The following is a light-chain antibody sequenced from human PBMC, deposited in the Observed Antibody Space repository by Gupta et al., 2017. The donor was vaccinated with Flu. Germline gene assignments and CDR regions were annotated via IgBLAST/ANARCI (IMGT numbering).Light chain of an antibody. V-gene: IGLV8-61*01. Sequence: TVTLTCGLSSGSVAGSHYPVWRQQNPAQPPRTLIFVTSTRSAGVPDRFSGSIVGNKAALTITGAQPEDESDYYCLLYMGSGIWEFGGGTKLTVL. CDR3: LLYMGSGIWE. CDR1: SGSVAGSHY. J-gene: IGLJ2*01. CDR2: VTS.